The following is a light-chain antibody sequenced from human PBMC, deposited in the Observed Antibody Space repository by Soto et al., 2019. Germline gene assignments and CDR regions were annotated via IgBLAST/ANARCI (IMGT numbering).Light chain of an antibody. Sequence: QSVLTQPPSASGTPGQRVAISCSGSSSNIGKTSVYWFQRLPGTAPKLLIYTNDQRPSGVPDRFSGSKSGTSASLAISGLRSEDEADYYCAAWDDNLRVWVFGGGTKLTVL. V-gene: IGLV1-47*01. J-gene: IGLJ3*02. CDR3: AAWDDNLRVWV. CDR2: TND. CDR1: SSNIGKTS.